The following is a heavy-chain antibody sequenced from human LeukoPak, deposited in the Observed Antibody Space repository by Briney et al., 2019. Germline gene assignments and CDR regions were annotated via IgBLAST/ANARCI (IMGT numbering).Heavy chain of an antibody. Sequence: GALRLSCAASGFTFSTYGMSWVRQAPGKGLEWVSTISGSGGSTYYADSVKGWFTISRDNSKNTLYLQMNSLRAEDTAVYYCAKRKDSGSFDYWGQGTLVTVSS. V-gene: IGHV3-23*01. D-gene: IGHD1-26*01. CDR1: GFTFSTYG. J-gene: IGHJ4*02. CDR3: AKRKDSGSFDY. CDR2: ISGSGGST.